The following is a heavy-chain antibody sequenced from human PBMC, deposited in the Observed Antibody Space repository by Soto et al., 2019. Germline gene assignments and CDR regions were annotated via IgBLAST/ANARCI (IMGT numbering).Heavy chain of an antibody. CDR2: IYHSGST. D-gene: IGHD3-10*01. CDR3: ARGGYYYGSGSYYNARGDAFDI. CDR1: GGSISSSNW. J-gene: IGHJ3*02. V-gene: IGHV4-4*02. Sequence: PSETLSLTCAVSGGSISSSNWWSWVRQPPGKGLEWIGEIYHSGSTNYNPSLKSRVTISVDKSKNQFSLKLSPVTAADTAVYYSARGGYYYGSGSYYNARGDAFDIWGQGTMVTVSS.